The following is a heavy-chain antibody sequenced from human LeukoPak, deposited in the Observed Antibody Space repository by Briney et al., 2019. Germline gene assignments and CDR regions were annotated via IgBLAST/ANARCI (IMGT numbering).Heavy chain of an antibody. J-gene: IGHJ4*02. Sequence: PSETLSLTCTVSGVSNSGSSYYWGWIRQPPGKGLEWIGSIYYSGSTYYNPSLKSRVTISVDTSKNQFSLKLSSVTVADTAVYYCARAPPYGSGTLGFDSWGQGTLVTVSS. CDR1: GVSNSGSSYY. CDR3: ARAPPYGSGTLGFDS. D-gene: IGHD3-10*01. V-gene: IGHV4-39*01. CDR2: IYYSGST.